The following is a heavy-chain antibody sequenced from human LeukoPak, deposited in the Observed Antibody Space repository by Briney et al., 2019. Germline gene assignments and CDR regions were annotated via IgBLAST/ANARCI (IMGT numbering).Heavy chain of an antibody. CDR2: IYTSGST. CDR3: ARGYLYSGSYYPGYYYLMDV. D-gene: IGHD1-26*01. CDR1: GGSISSYY. Sequence: SETLSLTCTVSGGSISSYYWSWIRQPAGKGLEWIGRIYTSGSTNYNPSLKSRVTMSVDTSKNQFSLKLSSVTAADTAVYYCARGYLYSGSYYPGYYYLMDVWGKGTTVTVSS. V-gene: IGHV4-4*07. J-gene: IGHJ6*03.